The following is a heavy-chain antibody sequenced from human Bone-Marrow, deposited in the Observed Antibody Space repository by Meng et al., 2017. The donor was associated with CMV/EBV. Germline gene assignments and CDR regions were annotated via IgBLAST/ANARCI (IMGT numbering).Heavy chain of an antibody. CDR3: ARTGPVGATFGY. J-gene: IGHJ4*02. CDR1: GFTFSSYW. Sequence: GESLKISCAASGFTFSSYWMSWVRQAPGKGLEWVANIKQDGSEKYYVDSVKGRFTISRDNAKNSLYLQMNSLRDEDTAVYYCARTGPVGATFGYWGQGTLVTVSS. D-gene: IGHD1-26*01. CDR2: IKQDGSEK. V-gene: IGHV3-7*01.